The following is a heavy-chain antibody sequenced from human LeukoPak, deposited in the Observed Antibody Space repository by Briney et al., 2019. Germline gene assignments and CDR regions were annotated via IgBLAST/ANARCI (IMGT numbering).Heavy chain of an antibody. CDR1: GGTFSSYA. J-gene: IGHJ6*03. CDR3: ASGGCGGSCYSIYYYYYMDV. D-gene: IGHD2-15*01. CDR2: IIPIFVTA. Sequence: SSVKVSCKASGGTFSSYAISWVRQAPGQGLEWMGGIIPIFVTANYAQKFQGRVTITTDESTSTAYMELSSLRSEDKAVYYCASGGCGGSCYSIYYYYYMDVWGKGTTVTVSS. V-gene: IGHV1-69*05.